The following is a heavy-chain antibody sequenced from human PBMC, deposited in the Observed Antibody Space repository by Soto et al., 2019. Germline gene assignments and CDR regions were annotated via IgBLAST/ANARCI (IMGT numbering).Heavy chain of an antibody. D-gene: IGHD2-15*01. Sequence: VQLQESGPGLVKPSETLSLTCTVSGGSISSYYWSWIRQPPGKGLEWIGYIYYSGSTNYNPSLKSRVTISVDTSKNQFSLKLSSVTAADTAVYYCAGGFYGGNTPHDYWGQGTLVTVSS. CDR3: AGGFYGGNTPHDY. CDR2: IYYSGST. CDR1: GGSISSYY. J-gene: IGHJ4*02. V-gene: IGHV4-59*01.